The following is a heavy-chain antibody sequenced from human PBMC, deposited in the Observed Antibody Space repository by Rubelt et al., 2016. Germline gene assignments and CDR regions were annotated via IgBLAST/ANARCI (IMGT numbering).Heavy chain of an antibody. V-gene: IGHV4-39*01. D-gene: IGHD6-13*01. CDR1: GGSISSSSYY. CDR3: ASQLVPSFNY. Sequence: QVQLQESGPGLVKPSETLSLTCTVSGGSISSSSYYWGWIRQPPGKGLEWIGRIFYSGSTYYNPSLKSRVTISVDTSKNQFSLKLSFVTAADTAVYYCASQLVPSFNYWGQGTLVTVSS. J-gene: IGHJ4*02. CDR2: IFYSGST.